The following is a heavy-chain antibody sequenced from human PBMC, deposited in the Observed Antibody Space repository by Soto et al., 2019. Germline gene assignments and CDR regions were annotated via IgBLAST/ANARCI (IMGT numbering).Heavy chain of an antibody. D-gene: IGHD5-12*01. V-gene: IGHV1-3*05. Sequence: QVQLVQSGAEEKHPGASVRLSCKASGYDFSSYAMHWVRQAPGQRLDWRGWINIGSGNTEYSQNFQDRITITRDTSSSTVYMELNSLKSEDTAVYYCARDGGDCGYRLIYYYYIVLDVWGQGTMVTVAS. J-gene: IGHJ6*02. CDR3: ARDGGDCGYRLIYYYYIVLDV. CDR1: GYDFSSYA. CDR2: INIGSGNT.